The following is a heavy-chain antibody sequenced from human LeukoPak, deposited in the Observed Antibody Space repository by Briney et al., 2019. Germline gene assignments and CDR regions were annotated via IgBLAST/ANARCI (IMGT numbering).Heavy chain of an antibody. CDR1: GYRITDSH. Sequence: GASVTVSCKASGYRITDSHIHWVRPAPGQGVAWMGWMNPKSGVTKYEQKFQARVTMTLDTSSSTAYMELSRLRSDDTAVYFCARVGGWTEYFLDYWGQGTLVTVSS. D-gene: IGHD3-16*01. V-gene: IGHV1-2*02. CDR3: ARVGGWTEYFLDY. CDR2: MNPKSGVT. J-gene: IGHJ4*01.